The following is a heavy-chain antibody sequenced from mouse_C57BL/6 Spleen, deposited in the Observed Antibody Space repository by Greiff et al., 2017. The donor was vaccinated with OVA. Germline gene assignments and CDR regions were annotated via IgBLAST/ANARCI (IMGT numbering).Heavy chain of an antibody. CDR3: ARLDYGSSYRYFDV. D-gene: IGHD1-1*01. Sequence: QVQLQQSGAELARPGASVKLSCKASGYTFTSYGISWVKQRTGQGLEWIGEISPRSGNTYYNEKFKGQATLTADKSSSTAYMELRSLTSEDSAVYFCARLDYGSSYRYFDVWGTGTTVTVSS. J-gene: IGHJ1*03. V-gene: IGHV1-81*01. CDR1: GYTFTSYG. CDR2: ISPRSGNT.